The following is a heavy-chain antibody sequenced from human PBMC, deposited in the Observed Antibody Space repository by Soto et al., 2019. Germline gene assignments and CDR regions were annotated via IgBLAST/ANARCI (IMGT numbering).Heavy chain of an antibody. J-gene: IGHJ4*02. CDR1: GGTFNNYA. Sequence: QVQLVQFGAEVKMPGSAVKVSCKASGGTFNNYAMNWVRQVPGQGLEWMGGIIPIFDTPRYAPNFQGRVAITVDDSSTTAYMELSSLRSDDTAIYYCARSIGSGGVVGGFDYWGQGTLVTVSS. CDR2: IIPIFDTP. CDR3: ARSIGSGGVVGGFDY. V-gene: IGHV1-69*01. D-gene: IGHD3-16*02.